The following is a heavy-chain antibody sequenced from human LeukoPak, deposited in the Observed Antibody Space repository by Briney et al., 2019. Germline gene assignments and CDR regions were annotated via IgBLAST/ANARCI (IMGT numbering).Heavy chain of an antibody. CDR1: GFTFSNYA. Sequence: QPGGPLRLSCAASGFTFSNYAMTWVRQAPGKGLEWVSAISGSGGSTYYADSVKGRFTISRDNSKNTLYLQLNSLRAEDTAVYYCAKDSSGYYRSDYWGQGTLVTVSS. CDR2: ISGSGGST. J-gene: IGHJ4*02. V-gene: IGHV3-23*01. D-gene: IGHD3-22*01. CDR3: AKDSSGYYRSDY.